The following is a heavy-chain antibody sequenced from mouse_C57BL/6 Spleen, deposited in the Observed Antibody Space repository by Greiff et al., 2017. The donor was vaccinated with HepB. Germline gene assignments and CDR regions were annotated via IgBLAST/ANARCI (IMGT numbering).Heavy chain of an antibody. Sequence: VQLQQSGAELVRPGTSVKLSCKASGYTFTSYWMHWVKQRPGQGLEWIGVIDPSDSYTNYNQKFKGKATLTVDTSSSTAYMQLSSLTSEDSAVYYCARSTTRGSYFDYWGQGTTLTVSS. CDR3: ARSTTRGSYFDY. D-gene: IGHD1-1*01. V-gene: IGHV1-59*01. CDR1: GYTFTSYW. CDR2: IDPSDSYT. J-gene: IGHJ2*01.